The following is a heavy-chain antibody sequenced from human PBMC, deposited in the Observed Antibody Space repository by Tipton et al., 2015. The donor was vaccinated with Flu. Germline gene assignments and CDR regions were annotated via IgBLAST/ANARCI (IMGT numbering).Heavy chain of an antibody. Sequence: TLSLTCTVSGDSIRAYYWSWIRQSPGKGLEWIGYIYDSGTTNYNPSLRSRVTVSVNTSKNQFSLKLSSVTAADTAVYYCARSRAPYYYYAMDVWSQGTTVTVSS. CDR2: IYDSGTT. V-gene: IGHV4-59*13. CDR3: ARSRAPYYYYAMDV. CDR1: GDSIRAYY. J-gene: IGHJ6*02.